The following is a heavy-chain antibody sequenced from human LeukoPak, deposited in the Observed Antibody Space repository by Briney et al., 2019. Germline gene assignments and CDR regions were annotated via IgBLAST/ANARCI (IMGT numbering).Heavy chain of an antibody. V-gene: IGHV4-59*01. CDR3: ARLKCISTTCPSRYVMDV. CDR2: IYYSGST. J-gene: IGHJ6*02. D-gene: IGHD2-2*01. CDR1: GGSISSYY. Sequence: PSETLSLTCSVSGGSISSYYWSWIRQPPGKGLEYIGYIYYSGSTNYNPSLKSRVTISVDTSKDQFSLNLTSVSAADTAVYYCARLKCISTTCPSRYVMDVWGQGTTVTVSS.